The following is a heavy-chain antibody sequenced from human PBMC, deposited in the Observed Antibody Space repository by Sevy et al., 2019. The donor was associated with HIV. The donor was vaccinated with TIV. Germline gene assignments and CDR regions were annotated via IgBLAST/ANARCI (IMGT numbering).Heavy chain of an antibody. J-gene: IGHJ4*02. Sequence: GGPLRLSCAASGFTFSDYYMSWIRQAPGKGLEWISFISSGTTYTKYADSVRGRFTISRDNSKNSLFLQMNSLRGDDTAIYYCARDRRNYGGQYFDYWGQGTLVTVSS. CDR2: ISSGTTYT. V-gene: IGHV3-11*06. CDR3: ARDRRNYGGQYFDY. D-gene: IGHD4-17*01. CDR1: GFTFSDYY.